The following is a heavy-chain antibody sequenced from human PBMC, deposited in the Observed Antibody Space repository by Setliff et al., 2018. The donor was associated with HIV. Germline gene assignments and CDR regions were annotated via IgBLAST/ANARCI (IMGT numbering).Heavy chain of an antibody. CDR2: IYYSGMT. CDR1: GGSISSYY. CDR3: AREIPYSYGGRGHPL. J-gene: IGHJ4*02. V-gene: IGHV4-59*01. Sequence: SETLSLTCSVSGGSISSYYWSWIRQPPGKGLEWIGDIYYSGMTNYNPSLQSRVTISLDTSKNQFSLKVNSVTAADTAVYYCAREIPYSYGGRGHPLWGQGTLVTVSS. D-gene: IGHD3-22*01.